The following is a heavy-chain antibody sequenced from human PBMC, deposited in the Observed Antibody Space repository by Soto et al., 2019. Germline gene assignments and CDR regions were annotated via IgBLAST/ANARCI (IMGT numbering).Heavy chain of an antibody. Sequence: ASVKVSCKASGYTFTGYYMHWVRQAPGQGLEWMGWINPNSGGTNYAQKFQGWVTMTRDTSISTAYMELSRLRSDDTAVYYCARGIINYYYYYYGMDVWGQGTTVTVSS. CDR3: ARGIINYYYYYYGMDV. CDR1: GYTFTGYY. D-gene: IGHD3-10*01. V-gene: IGHV1-2*04. CDR2: INPNSGGT. J-gene: IGHJ6*02.